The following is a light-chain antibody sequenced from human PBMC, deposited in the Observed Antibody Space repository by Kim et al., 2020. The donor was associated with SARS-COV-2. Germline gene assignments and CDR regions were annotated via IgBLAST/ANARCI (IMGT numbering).Light chain of an antibody. CDR2: DAS. Sequence: AAVGDRVTITCQASQDISKYLSWYQQKLGRAPKLLIYDASSLETGVPSRFSGSASGTDFTFTISSLQPEDIATYYCQQHDTLPITFGQGTRLEIK. CDR1: QDISKY. V-gene: IGKV1-33*01. CDR3: QQHDTLPIT. J-gene: IGKJ5*01.